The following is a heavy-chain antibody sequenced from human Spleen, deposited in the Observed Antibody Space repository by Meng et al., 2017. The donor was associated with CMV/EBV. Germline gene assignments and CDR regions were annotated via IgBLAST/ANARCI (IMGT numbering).Heavy chain of an antibody. CDR1: GFIFSNYA. Sequence: GESLKISCAASGFIFSNYALSWVRQAPGKGLEWVSSISGSGDDRNYAGSVRGRFTISRDDSKNTLYLQMSSLRAEDTAVYYCAKDITRSTTYYYYYGMDVWGQGTTVTVSS. V-gene: IGHV3-23*01. D-gene: IGHD2/OR15-2a*01. CDR2: ISGSGDDR. J-gene: IGHJ6*02. CDR3: AKDITRSTTYYYYYGMDV.